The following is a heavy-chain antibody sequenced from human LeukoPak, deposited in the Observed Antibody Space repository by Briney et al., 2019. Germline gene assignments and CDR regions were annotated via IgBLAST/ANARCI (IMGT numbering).Heavy chain of an antibody. J-gene: IGHJ4*02. V-gene: IGHV1-18*01. CDR3: ARVAGAGYYDSLYYFDY. Sequence: ASVKVSCKASGYTFTSYGISWVRQAPGQGLEWMGWTSAYNGNTNYAQKLQGRVTMTTDTSTSTAYMELRSLRSDDTAVYYCARVAGAGYYDSLYYFDYWGQGTLVTVSS. CDR1: GYTFTSYG. CDR2: TSAYNGNT. D-gene: IGHD3-22*01.